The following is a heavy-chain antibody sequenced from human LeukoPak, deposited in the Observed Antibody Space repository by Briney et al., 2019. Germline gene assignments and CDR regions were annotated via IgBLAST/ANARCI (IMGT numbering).Heavy chain of an antibody. CDR3: ARGRAVAAASGNWFDP. D-gene: IGHD2-15*01. J-gene: IGHJ5*02. CDR1: EFTFSSYW. V-gene: IGHV3-7*01. CDR2: IKQDGSEE. Sequence: GGSLRLSCAASEFTFSSYWMCWVRQAPGKGLEWVADIKQDGSEEYYVDSVKGRFTISRQNAKKSVFLQMNSLGADDTAVYYCARGRAVAAASGNWFDPWGQGTLVTVSS.